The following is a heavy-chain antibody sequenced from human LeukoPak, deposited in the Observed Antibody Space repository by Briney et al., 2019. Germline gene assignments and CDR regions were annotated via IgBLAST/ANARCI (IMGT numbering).Heavy chain of an antibody. CDR3: ARDREAAAGINALDI. D-gene: IGHD6-13*01. J-gene: IGHJ3*02. CDR2: ITSKAFGGTA. V-gene: IGHV3-49*04. CDR1: GGTFGDYA. Sequence: GGSLRLSCRPSGGTFGDYAMSGVRQAPGKGLEWVGFITSKAFGGTAEYAASVKGRFTISRDDSKSLAYLQMNSLNTEDTPVYYCARDREAAAGINALDIWGQGTMVTVSS.